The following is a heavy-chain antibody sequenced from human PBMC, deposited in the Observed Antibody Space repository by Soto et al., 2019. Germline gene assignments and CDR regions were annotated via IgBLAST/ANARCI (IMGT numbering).Heavy chain of an antibody. V-gene: IGHV4-34*01. J-gene: IGHJ4*02. CDR1: GGSSSGYY. Sequence: ETLSLTCAVYGGSSSGYYWSWIRQPPGKGLEWIGEINHSGSTNYNPSLKSRVTISVDTSKNQFSLKLSSVTAADTAVYYCARGITTVVIDYWGQGTLVTVSS. CDR3: ARGITTVVIDY. CDR2: INHSGST. D-gene: IGHD4-17*01.